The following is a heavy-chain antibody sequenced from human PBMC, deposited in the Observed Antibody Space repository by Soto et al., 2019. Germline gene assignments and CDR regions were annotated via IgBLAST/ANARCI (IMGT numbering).Heavy chain of an antibody. V-gene: IGHV3-23*01. D-gene: IGHD6-19*01. CDR1: GFTFSSYA. CDR3: AKVIAVAGLKHVDY. J-gene: IGHJ4*02. Sequence: EVQLLESGGNLVQPGGSLRLSCAASGFTFSSYAMSWVRQAPGKGLEWVSAISGSGSSTYYADSVKGRFTLSRDNSKNTLYLQMNSLRAEDTAVYYCAKVIAVAGLKHVDYWGQGTLVTVSS. CDR2: ISGSGSST.